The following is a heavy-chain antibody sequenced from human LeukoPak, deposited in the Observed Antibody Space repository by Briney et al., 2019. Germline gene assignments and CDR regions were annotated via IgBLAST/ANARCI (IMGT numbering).Heavy chain of an antibody. CDR2: IIPIFGTA. CDR3: ASISLLWFGVDY. D-gene: IGHD3-10*01. J-gene: IGHJ4*02. CDR1: GGTFSSYA. Sequence: SVKVSCKASGGTFSSYAISWVRQAPGQGLEWMGGIIPIFGTANYAPKFQGRVTITADESTSTAYMELSSLRSEDTAVYYCASISLLWFGVDYWGQGTLVTVSS. V-gene: IGHV1-69*13.